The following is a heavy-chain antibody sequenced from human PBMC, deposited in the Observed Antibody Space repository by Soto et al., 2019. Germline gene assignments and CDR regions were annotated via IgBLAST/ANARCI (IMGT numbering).Heavy chain of an antibody. V-gene: IGHV4-59*11. D-gene: IGHD1-1*01. CDR3: GRETRQAGTYTTDC. J-gene: IGHJ4*02. CDR2: IHYSGTT. CDR1: GDSISNHY. Sequence: SETLSLTCTVSGDSISNHYWSWIRQPPGKGLEWIGYIHYSGTTNYNPSLESRVTISIDTSKNQFSLKVGSVTAADTAVYYCGRETRQAGTYTTDCWGQGTLVTVSS.